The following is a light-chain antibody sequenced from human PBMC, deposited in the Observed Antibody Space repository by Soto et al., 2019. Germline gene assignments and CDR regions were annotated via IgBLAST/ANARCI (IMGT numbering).Light chain of an antibody. Sequence: EIVLTQSPGTLSLSPGEGATLSCRASQSVSSSYLAWYQQKPGQAPRLLIYGASSRATGIPDRFSGSGSGTDFTLTISRLEPEHFAVYYCQHYCSSPLYTFGQGTKLEIK. CDR1: QSVSSSY. CDR3: QHYCSSPLYT. CDR2: GAS. J-gene: IGKJ2*01. V-gene: IGKV3-20*01.